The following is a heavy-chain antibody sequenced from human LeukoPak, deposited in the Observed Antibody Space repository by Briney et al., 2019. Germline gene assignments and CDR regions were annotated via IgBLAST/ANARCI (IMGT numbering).Heavy chain of an antibody. V-gene: IGHV3-21*03. CDR3: ARDGWDYGSGSYCGIDY. D-gene: IGHD3-10*01. J-gene: IGHJ4*02. CDR1: GFTFSSYN. Sequence: GGSLRLSCAASGFTFSSYNMNWVRQAPGKGLEWVSSITSSSNYIYYADSVKGRFTISRDNAKNSLYLQMNSLRAEDTTVYYCARDGWDYGSGSYCGIDYWGQGTLVTVSS. CDR2: ITSSSNYI.